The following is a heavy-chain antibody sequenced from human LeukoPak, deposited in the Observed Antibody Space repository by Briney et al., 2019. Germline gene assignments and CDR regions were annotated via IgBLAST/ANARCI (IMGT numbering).Heavy chain of an antibody. CDR2: IKSKTDGGTT. Sequence: PGGSLRLSCAASGFTFSNAWMSWVRQAPGKGLEWVGRIKSKTDGGTTDYAASVKGRFTVSRDDSKTTLYLQMNSLKTEDTAVYYCTTDSGIYSGYDWNFFDYWGQGTLVTVSS. V-gene: IGHV3-15*01. CDR1: GFTFSNAW. CDR3: TTDSGIYSGYDWNFFDY. D-gene: IGHD5-12*01. J-gene: IGHJ4*02.